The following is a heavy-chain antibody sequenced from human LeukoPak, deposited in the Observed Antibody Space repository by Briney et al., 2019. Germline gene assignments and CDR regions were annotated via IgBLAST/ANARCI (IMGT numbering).Heavy chain of an antibody. D-gene: IGHD3-22*01. V-gene: IGHV3-23*01. Sequence: GGSLRLSCAASRFTFSSYVMTWVRQAPGKGLEWVSGISDSGGNTYYADSVKGRFTISRDNSKNTLYLQMNSLRAEDTAVYYCARGQFRLSDYDSSGFDYWGQGTLVTVSS. CDR2: ISDSGGNT. CDR1: RFTFSSYV. J-gene: IGHJ4*02. CDR3: ARGQFRLSDYDSSGFDY.